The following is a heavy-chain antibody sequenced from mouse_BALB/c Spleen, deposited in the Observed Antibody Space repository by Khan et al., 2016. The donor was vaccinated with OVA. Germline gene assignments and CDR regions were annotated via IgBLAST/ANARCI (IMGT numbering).Heavy chain of an antibody. V-gene: IGHV5-6-5*01. CDR3: ARDYWLVY. J-gene: IGHJ3*01. CDR2: ISSGGNT. Sequence: EVELVESGGGLVKPGGSLKVSCAASGFTFSNYAMSWVRQTPERKMEWVASISSGGNTSYPDNVKGRFTISRDNDRNILYLQMSRLRYEDTDMYYCARDYWLVYWGQGTLVTVSA. CDR1: GFTFSNYA.